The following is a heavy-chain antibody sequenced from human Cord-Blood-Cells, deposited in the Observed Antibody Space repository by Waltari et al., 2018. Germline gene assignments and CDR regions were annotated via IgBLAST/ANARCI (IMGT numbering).Heavy chain of an antibody. CDR3: ARYYSTITIFDY. V-gene: IGHV3-30-3*01. J-gene: IGHJ4*02. CDR1: GCTFSSYA. D-gene: IGHD6-13*01. Sequence: QVQLVESGGGVVQPGRSLRLSCAASGCTFSSYALPWVRQAPGKGLEWVAVISYDGSNKYYADSVKGRFTISRDNSKNTLYLQMNSLRAEDTAVYYCARYYSTITIFDYWGQGTLVTVSS. CDR2: ISYDGSNK.